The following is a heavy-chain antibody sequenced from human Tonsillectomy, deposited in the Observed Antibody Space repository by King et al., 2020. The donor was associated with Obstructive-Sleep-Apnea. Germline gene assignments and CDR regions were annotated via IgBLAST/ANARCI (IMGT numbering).Heavy chain of an antibody. D-gene: IGHD6-19*01. CDR3: VRGSSGWYQVYYYGMDV. CDR1: GYTFTSYA. Sequence: QLVQSGAEVKKPGASVKVSCKASGYTFTSYAMHWVRQAPGQRLEWMGWINAGNGNTKYSQKFQGRVTITRDTSASTAYMELSSLRSEDTAVYYCVRGSSGWYQVYYYGMDVWGQGTTVTVSS. J-gene: IGHJ6*02. CDR2: INAGNGNT. V-gene: IGHV1-3*01.